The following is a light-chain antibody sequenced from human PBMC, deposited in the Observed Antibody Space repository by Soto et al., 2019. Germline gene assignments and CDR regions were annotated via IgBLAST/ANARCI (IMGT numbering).Light chain of an antibody. CDR1: SSNIGAGYD. CDR3: QSYDSSLSAYV. J-gene: IGLJ1*01. Sequence: QSVLTQPPSVSGAPGQRVTISCTGSSSNIGAGYDVHWYQQLPGTAPKVLIYGNNNRPSGVPDRFSGSKSGTSASLAITGLQAEDEADYYCQSYDSSLSAYVFATGTKLTV. V-gene: IGLV1-40*01. CDR2: GNN.